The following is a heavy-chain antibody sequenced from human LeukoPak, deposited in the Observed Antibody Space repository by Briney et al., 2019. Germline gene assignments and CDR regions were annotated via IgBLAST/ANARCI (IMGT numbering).Heavy chain of an antibody. V-gene: IGHV4-34*01. CDR2: MNHSGST. CDR1: GGSFSGYY. Sequence: SETLSLTCAVYGGSFSGYYWSWIRQPPGKGLEWIGEMNHSGSTNYNPSLKSRVTISVDTSKNQFSLKLSSVTAADTAVYYCARGSITGIDYWGQGTLVTVSS. CDR3: ARGSITGIDY. D-gene: IGHD1-20*01. J-gene: IGHJ4*02.